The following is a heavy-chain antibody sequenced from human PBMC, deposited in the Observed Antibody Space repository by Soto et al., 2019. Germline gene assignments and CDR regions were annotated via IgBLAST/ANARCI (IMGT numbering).Heavy chain of an antibody. CDR2: IWLDGSER. Sequence: GGSLRLSCVASGFSFGTSGMHWVRQAPGKGLEWISGIWLDGSERYYRDSVKGRFTISRDNSKNTLFLQMNSLRAEDTAVYFCARDASGTTSFLVSWGQGTLVT. CDR1: GFSFGTSG. V-gene: IGHV3-33*01. CDR3: ARDASGTTSFLVS. J-gene: IGHJ5*01. D-gene: IGHD1-1*01.